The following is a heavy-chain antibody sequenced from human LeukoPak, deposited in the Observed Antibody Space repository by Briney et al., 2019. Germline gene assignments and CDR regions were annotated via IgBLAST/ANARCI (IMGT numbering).Heavy chain of an antibody. D-gene: IGHD2/OR15-2a*01. CDR2: ISYDGSNK. Sequence: GGSLRLSCAASGFTFRSYGMHWVRQAPGKGLEWVAVISYDGSNKYYADSVKGRFTISRDNSKNTLYLEMNSLRAEDTAVYYCARVFHSSMDVWGQGTTVTVSS. J-gene: IGHJ6*02. V-gene: IGHV3-30*03. CDR1: GFTFRSYG. CDR3: ARVFHSSMDV.